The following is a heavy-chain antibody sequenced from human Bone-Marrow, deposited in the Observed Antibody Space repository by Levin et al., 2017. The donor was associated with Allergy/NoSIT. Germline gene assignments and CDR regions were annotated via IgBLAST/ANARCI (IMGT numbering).Heavy chain of an antibody. D-gene: IGHD2-21*02. Sequence: SETLSLTCTVSGGSISSGGYYWSWIRQHPGTGLEWIGYIYYSGSTYYNPSLKSRVTVSVDTSKNQFSLKLSSVTAADTAVYYCARDEAYCGGDCYPGSWGQGTLVTVSS. CDR1: GGSISSGGYY. J-gene: IGHJ5*02. CDR3: ARDEAYCGGDCYPGS. V-gene: IGHV4-31*03. CDR2: IYYSGST.